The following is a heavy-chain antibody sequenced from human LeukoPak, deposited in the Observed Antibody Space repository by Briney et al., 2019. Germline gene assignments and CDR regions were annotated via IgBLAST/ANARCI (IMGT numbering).Heavy chain of an antibody. D-gene: IGHD3-3*01. CDR3: AREGPFGVVIFDY. V-gene: IGHV3-74*01. CDR1: GFTFSSYW. CDR2: INSDGSST. Sequence: GGSLRLSCAASGFTFSSYWMHWVRQAPGKGLVWVSRINSDGSSTSYADSVKGRFTIPRDNAKNTLYLQMNSLRAEDTAVYYCAREGPFGVVIFDYWGQGTLVTVSS. J-gene: IGHJ4*02.